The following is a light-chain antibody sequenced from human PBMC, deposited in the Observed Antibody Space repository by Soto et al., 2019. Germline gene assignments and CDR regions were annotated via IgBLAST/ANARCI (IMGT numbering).Light chain of an antibody. CDR3: SSYTISSTWV. Sequence: QSALTQPASVSGSPGQSITISCTGTSSDVGGYNYVSWYQQHPGKAPKLMIYEVSNRPSGVSYRFSGSKSGNTASLTISGLQAEDEADYYCSSYTISSTWVFGGGTKLTVL. J-gene: IGLJ3*02. CDR1: SSDVGGYNY. CDR2: EVS. V-gene: IGLV2-14*01.